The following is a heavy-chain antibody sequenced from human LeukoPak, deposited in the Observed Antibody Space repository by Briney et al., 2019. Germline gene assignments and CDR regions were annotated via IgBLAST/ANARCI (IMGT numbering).Heavy chain of an antibody. V-gene: IGHV4-39*01. CDR2: IYYSGST. CDR1: GGSISSSSYY. CDR3: ARVGALYWYFDL. Sequence: KPSETLSLTCTVSGGSISSSSYYWGWIRQPPGKGLEWIGSIYYSGSTYYNPSLKSRVTISVDTSKNQFSLKLSSVTAADTAVYYCARVGALYWYFDLWGRGTLVTVSS. J-gene: IGHJ2*01.